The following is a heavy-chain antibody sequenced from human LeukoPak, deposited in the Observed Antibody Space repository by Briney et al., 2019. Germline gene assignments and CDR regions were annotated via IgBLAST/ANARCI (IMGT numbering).Heavy chain of an antibody. V-gene: IGHV6-1*01. CDR2: TYYRSKWYN. CDR1: GDSVSSNSAT. CDR3: ARGDSSSWYFLGAFDI. D-gene: IGHD6-13*01. J-gene: IGHJ3*02. Sequence: SQTLSLTCAISGDSVSSNSATWNWIRRSPSRGLEWLGRTYYRSKWYNDYAVSVKSRITINPDTSKNQFSLQLNSVTPEDTAVYYCARGDSSSWYFLGAFDIWGQGTMVTVSS.